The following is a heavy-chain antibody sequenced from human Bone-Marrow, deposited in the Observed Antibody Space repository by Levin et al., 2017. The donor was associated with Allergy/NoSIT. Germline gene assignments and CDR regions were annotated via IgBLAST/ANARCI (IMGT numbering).Heavy chain of an antibody. CDR2: IYYSGST. J-gene: IGHJ4*02. Sequence: TSETLSLTCTVSGGSISSYYWSWIRQPPGKGLEWIGYIYYSGSTNYNPSLKSRVTISVDTSKNQFSLKLSSVTAADTAVYYCASAGQPNYGTFDYWGQGTLVTVSS. D-gene: IGHD4-17*01. CDR1: GGSISSYY. CDR3: ASAGQPNYGTFDY. V-gene: IGHV4-59*01.